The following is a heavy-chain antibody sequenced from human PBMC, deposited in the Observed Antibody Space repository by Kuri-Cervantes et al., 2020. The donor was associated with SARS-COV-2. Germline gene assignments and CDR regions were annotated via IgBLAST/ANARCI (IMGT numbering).Heavy chain of an antibody. CDR2: ISGSGGST. J-gene: IGHJ4*02. Sequence: GESLKISCAASGFTFSSYAMGWVRQAPGKGLEWVSAISGSGGSTYYADSVKGRFTISRDNSKNTLYLQMNSLRAEDTAVYYCAKDEGDIVVVPAATEYWGQGTLVTVSS. D-gene: IGHD2-2*01. CDR1: GFTFSSYA. V-gene: IGHV3-23*01. CDR3: AKDEGDIVVVPAATEY.